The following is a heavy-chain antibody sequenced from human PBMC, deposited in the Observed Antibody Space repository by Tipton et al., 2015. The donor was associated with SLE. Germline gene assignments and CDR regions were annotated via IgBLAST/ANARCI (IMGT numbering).Heavy chain of an antibody. Sequence: SLRLSCAASGFTFSSYAMHWVRQAPGKGLEWISVIFTGGRTYYADSVKGRFTISRDNSKNALYLQMNSLKPEDTAVYYCAGDLRVGSTSDYWGPGTLVTVSS. CDR2: IFTGGRT. CDR3: AGDLRVGSTSDY. J-gene: IGHJ4*02. CDR1: GFTFSSYA. D-gene: IGHD1-26*01. V-gene: IGHV3-53*05.